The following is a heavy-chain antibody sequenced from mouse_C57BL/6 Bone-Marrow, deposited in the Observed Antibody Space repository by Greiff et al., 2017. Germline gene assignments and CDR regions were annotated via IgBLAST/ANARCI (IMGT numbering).Heavy chain of an antibody. CDR2: INPNNGGT. V-gene: IGHV1-18*01. J-gene: IGHJ1*03. D-gene: IGHD2-4*01. CDR3: ARSALWDYPYWYFDV. CDR1: GYTFTDYN. Sequence: VQLKQSGPELVKPGASVKIPCKASGYTFTDYNMDWVKQSHGKSLEWIGDINPNNGGTIYNQKFKGKATLTVDKSSSTAYMELRSLTSEDTAVYYGARSALWDYPYWYFDVWGTGTTVTVSS.